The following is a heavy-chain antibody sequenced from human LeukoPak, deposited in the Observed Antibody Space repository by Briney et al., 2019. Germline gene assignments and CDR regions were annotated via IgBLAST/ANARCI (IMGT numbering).Heavy chain of an antibody. CDR3: AKSRGYSAYDFPDY. D-gene: IGHD5-12*01. V-gene: IGHV3-23*01. Sequence: GGSLRLSCAASGFAFSRYAMNWVRQAPGKGLEWVSGISGSAGSTYYADSVKGRFSISRDNSKNTLYLQMNSLRVEDTAVYYCAKSRGYSAYDFPDYWGQGTLVTISS. CDR1: GFAFSRYA. J-gene: IGHJ4*02. CDR2: ISGSAGST.